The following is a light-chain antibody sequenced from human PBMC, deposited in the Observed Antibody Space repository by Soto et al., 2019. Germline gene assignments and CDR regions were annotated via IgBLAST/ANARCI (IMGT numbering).Light chain of an antibody. CDR3: QQYGNLPLS. CDR2: DAS. Sequence: DLQMTQSPSSLSAFVGDRVTITCQASQDINIYLNWYQQRPGKAPKLLIYDASNLATGVPSRFSGGGSETDFTFTISSLQPEDTATYYCQQYGNLPLSFGGGTKVEIK. CDR1: QDINIY. J-gene: IGKJ4*01. V-gene: IGKV1-33*01.